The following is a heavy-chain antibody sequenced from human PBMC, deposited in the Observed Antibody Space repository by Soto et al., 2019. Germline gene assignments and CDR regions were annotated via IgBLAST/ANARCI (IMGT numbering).Heavy chain of an antibody. CDR3: ARDSGGAIVGRPAAYGMDV. D-gene: IGHD2-2*01. J-gene: IGHJ6*02. CDR2: INLNSGGT. CDR1: GYTFTDYY. Sequence: ASVKVSCKASGYTFTDYYLHWVRPAPGRGREWMGWINLNSGGTQYAQNFQGWVTMTRDTSISTAYMEVSRLKSDDAAVYSCARDSGGAIVGRPAAYGMDVWGQGTTVTVSS. V-gene: IGHV1-2*04.